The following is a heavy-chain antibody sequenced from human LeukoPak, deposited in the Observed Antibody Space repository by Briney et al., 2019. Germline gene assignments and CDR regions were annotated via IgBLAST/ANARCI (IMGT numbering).Heavy chain of an antibody. D-gene: IGHD1-26*01. CDR1: GFTFSSYW. J-gene: IGHJ4*02. V-gene: IGHV3-7*01. Sequence: PGGSLRLSCVASGFTFSSYWMSWVRQAPGKGLEWVANMKQDGSEIYYVGSVRGRFTISRDNAKNSLYLQMNSLRAEDTAVYYCARRGSYSLFDYWGPGTLVTVSS. CDR3: ARRGSYSLFDY. CDR2: MKQDGSEI.